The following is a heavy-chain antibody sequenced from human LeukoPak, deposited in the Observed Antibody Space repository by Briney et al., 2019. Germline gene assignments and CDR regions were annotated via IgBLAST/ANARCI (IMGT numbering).Heavy chain of an antibody. J-gene: IGHJ6*04. CDR1: GFTFSSYA. CDR2: ISYDGSNK. CDR3: AKAGSPYYYGMDV. V-gene: IGHV3-30-3*01. Sequence: GGSLRLSCAASGFTFSSYAMHWVRQAPGKGLEWVAVISYDGSNKYYADSVKGRFTISRDNSKNTLYLQMNSLRAEDTAVYYCAKAGSPYYYGMDVWGKGTTVTVSS.